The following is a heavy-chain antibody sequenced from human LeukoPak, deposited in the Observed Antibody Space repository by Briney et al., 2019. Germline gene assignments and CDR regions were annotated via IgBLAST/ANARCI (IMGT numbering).Heavy chain of an antibody. Sequence: SETLSLTCTISGGSISSYYWSWIRQPPGKGLEWIGYIYYSGSTNYNPSLKSRVTISVDTSKNQFSLKLSSVTAADTAVYYCARLLWFGELKLDYYGMDVWGQGTTVTVSS. D-gene: IGHD3-10*01. CDR3: ARLLWFGELKLDYYGMDV. V-gene: IGHV4-59*01. CDR2: IYYSGST. CDR1: GGSISSYY. J-gene: IGHJ6*02.